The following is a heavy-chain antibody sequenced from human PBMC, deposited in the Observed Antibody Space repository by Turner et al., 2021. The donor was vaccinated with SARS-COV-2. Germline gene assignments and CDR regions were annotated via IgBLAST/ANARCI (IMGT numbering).Heavy chain of an antibody. Sequence: QVQLVQSGDEVKKPGASVKVSCKASGGTFSSYVISWVRQAPGQGLEWMGGIILIFGTANYAQKFQGRVTITADESTSTAYMELSSLRSEDTAVYYCARVYSGSYYGGYYYYGMDVWGQGTTVTVSS. D-gene: IGHD1-26*01. V-gene: IGHV1-69*13. CDR3: ARVYSGSYYGGYYYYGMDV. CDR1: GGTFSSYV. J-gene: IGHJ6*02. CDR2: IILIFGTA.